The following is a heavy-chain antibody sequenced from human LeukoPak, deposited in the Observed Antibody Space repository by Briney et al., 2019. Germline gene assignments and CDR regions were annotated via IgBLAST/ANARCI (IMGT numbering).Heavy chain of an antibody. D-gene: IGHD5-18*01. CDR1: GFNFNDYG. CDR2: IWHDGNNK. V-gene: IGHV3-33*01. J-gene: IGHJ4*02. CDR3: ARDGAYSYTY. Sequence: GRSLRLSCAASGFNFNDYGMHWVRQAPGKGLEWVAIIWHDGNNKYYADFVRGRFTISRDNSKNTLYLEMNSLRADDTAVYYCARDGAYSYTYWGQGTLVTVSS.